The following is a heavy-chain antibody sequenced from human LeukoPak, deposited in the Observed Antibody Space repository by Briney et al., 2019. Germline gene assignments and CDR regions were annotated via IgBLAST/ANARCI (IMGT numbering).Heavy chain of an antibody. V-gene: IGHV4-34*01. CDR1: GGSFSDYY. D-gene: IGHD2-2*01. Sequence: SETLSLTCAVYGGSFSDYYWTWIRQPPGKGLEWIGEINHSRNTNYNPSLKSRVTISVDTSKNQFSLKLSSVTAADTAVYYCARQPRVPAAMGHDDYWGQGTLVTVSS. CDR2: INHSRNT. CDR3: ARQPRVPAAMGHDDY. J-gene: IGHJ4*02.